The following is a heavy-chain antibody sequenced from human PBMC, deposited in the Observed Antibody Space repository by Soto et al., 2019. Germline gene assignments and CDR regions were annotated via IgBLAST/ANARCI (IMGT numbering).Heavy chain of an antibody. CDR3: ARRDSHGFFRYFDN. V-gene: IGHV1-69*06. CDR1: GGTFSSYP. J-gene: IGHJ4*02. Sequence: QVQLVQSGAEVKRPGSSVKVSCKASGGTFSSYPISWVRQAPGQGLEWMGGTNGNLGTGNYAQKFRGRLPMTTDISTTTAYMELSSLTSEDKAVYYCARRDSHGFFRYFDNWGQGTLVTVSS. D-gene: IGHD3-10*01. CDR2: TNGNLGTG.